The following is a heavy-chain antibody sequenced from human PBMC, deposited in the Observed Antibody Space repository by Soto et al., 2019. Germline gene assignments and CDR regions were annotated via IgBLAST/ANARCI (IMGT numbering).Heavy chain of an antibody. Sequence: QVQLQQWGAGLLKPSETLSLTCAVYGGSFSGYSWSWIRQPPGKGLEWIGEINHSGSTNYNPSLKSRVTISVDTSKNQFSLKLSSVTAADTAVYYCAREHGSGSYHHTMDVLGQGTTVTVSS. CDR1: GGSFSGYS. CDR3: AREHGSGSYHHTMDV. CDR2: INHSGST. D-gene: IGHD3-10*01. V-gene: IGHV4-34*01. J-gene: IGHJ6*02.